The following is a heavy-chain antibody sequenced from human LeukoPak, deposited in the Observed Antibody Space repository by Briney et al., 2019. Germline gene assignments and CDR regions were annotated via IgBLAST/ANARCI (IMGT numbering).Heavy chain of an antibody. V-gene: IGHV1-69*05. CDR2: IIPMFGTT. CDR3: ATTSMYGDYVAFAFAH. CDR1: GYTFTGYY. J-gene: IGHJ4*02. D-gene: IGHD4-17*01. Sequence: GASVKVSCKASGYTFTGYYMHWVRQAPGQGLEWMGGIIPMFGTTKYAQEFQGRVTITTDESTRTAYMELSSLKDTAVLYCATTSMYGDYVAFAFAHWGQGTLVTVSS.